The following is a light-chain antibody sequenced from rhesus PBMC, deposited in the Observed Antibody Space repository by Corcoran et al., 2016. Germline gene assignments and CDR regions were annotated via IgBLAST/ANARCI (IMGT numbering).Light chain of an antibody. Sequence: QAALTQPRSVSGSPGQSVTVSCTGANSDIGGYNYVSWYQQHPGTAPKLMIYEVSKRPSGVSDRVSGSKSGNTASLTISGLQAEDEADYYCSSYAGSNTFVFGSGTKLTVL. J-gene: IGLJ6*01. CDR1: NSDIGGYNY. V-gene: IGLV2-32*02. CDR2: EVS. CDR3: SSYAGSNTFV.